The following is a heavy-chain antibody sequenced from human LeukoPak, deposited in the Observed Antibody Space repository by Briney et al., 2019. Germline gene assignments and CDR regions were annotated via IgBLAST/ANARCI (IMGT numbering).Heavy chain of an antibody. J-gene: IGHJ3*02. CDR1: GVTFNSYA. Sequence: GGSLRLSCAASGVTFNSYAMSWVRQAPEKGLEWVSAIRGSGVGTYYADSVKGRFTISRDNSKNTLYLQMNSLGAEDTAVYYCAXXXXXXXXXGGAFDXWGQGTMVTXSS. CDR2: IRGSGVGT. D-gene: IGHD2-15*01. CDR3: AXXXXXXXXXGGAFDX. V-gene: IGHV3-23*01.